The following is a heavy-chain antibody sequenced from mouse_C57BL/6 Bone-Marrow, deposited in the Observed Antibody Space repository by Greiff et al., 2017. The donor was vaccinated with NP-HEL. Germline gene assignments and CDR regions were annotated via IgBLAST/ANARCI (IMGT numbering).Heavy chain of an antibody. CDR2: IDPEDGET. CDR3: ARDYGSSQYYFDY. CDR1: GFNIKDYY. D-gene: IGHD1-1*01. V-gene: IGHV14-2*01. J-gene: IGHJ2*01. Sequence: EVQGVESGAELVKPGASVKLSCTASGFNIKDYYMHWVKQRTEQGLEWIGRIDPEDGETKYAPKFQGTATITADTSSNTAYLQLSSLTSEDTAVYYCARDYGSSQYYFDYWGQGTTLTVSS.